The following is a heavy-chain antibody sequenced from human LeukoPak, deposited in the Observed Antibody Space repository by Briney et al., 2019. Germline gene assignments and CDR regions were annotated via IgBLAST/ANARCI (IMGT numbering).Heavy chain of an antibody. V-gene: IGHV4-30-4*08. CDR3: ARDQYCSSTSRYKGGYFDY. Sequence: PSETLSLTCTVSGGSISSGDYYWSWIRQPPGKGLEWIGYIYYSGSTYYNPSLKSRVTISVDTSKNQFSLKLSSVTAADTAVYYCARDQYCSSTSRYKGGYFDYWGQGTLVTVSS. D-gene: IGHD2-2*02. J-gene: IGHJ4*02. CDR1: GGSISSGDYY. CDR2: IYYSGST.